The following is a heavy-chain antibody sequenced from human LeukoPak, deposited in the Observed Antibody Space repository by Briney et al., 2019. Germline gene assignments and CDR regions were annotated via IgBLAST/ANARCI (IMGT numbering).Heavy chain of an antibody. CDR3: ARFRTWGDKAFDY. J-gene: IGHJ4*02. CDR1: RFTFNSYA. Sequence: GGSLRLSCAASRFTFNSYAMSWVRQAPGKGLEWVSVIGGSNGITFYVGSVKGRFTISRDNSKDTLYLQMNSLRAEDTAVYYCARFRTWGDKAFDYWGQGTLVTVSS. CDR2: IGGSNGIT. D-gene: IGHD2-21*02. V-gene: IGHV3-23*01.